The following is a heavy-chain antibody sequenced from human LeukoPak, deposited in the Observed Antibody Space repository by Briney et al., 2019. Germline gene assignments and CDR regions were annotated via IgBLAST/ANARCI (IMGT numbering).Heavy chain of an antibody. CDR2: IYTSGST. V-gene: IGHV4-39*07. CDR1: GGSISSSSYY. J-gene: IGHJ4*02. Sequence: SETLSLTCTVSGGSISSSSYYWGWIRQPPGKGLEWIGRIYTSGSTNYNPSLKSRVTISVDTSKNQFSLKLSSVTAADTAVYYCAREYEWLLSNWGQGTLVTVSS. CDR3: AREYEWLLSN. D-gene: IGHD3-3*01.